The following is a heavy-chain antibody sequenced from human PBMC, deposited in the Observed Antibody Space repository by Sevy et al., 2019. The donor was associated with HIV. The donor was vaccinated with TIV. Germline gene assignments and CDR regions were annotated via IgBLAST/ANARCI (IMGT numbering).Heavy chain of an antibody. CDR2: IYYSGTT. V-gene: IGHV4-30-4*01. CDR3: ARRNSRCFGS. D-gene: IGHD1-7*01. CDR1: GASISSGDYY. J-gene: IGHJ5*01. Sequence: SETLSLTCTVSGASISSGDYYWSWIRQPPGKGLEWIGYIYYSGTTYYNPSLKSRVTISGDTSNIQFSLNLSSVTAADTAVYYCARRNSRCFGSWGQGTLVTVSS.